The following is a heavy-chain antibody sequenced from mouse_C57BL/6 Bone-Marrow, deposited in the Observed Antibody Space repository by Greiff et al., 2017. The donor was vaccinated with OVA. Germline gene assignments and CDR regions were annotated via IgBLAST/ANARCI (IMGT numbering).Heavy chain of an antibody. D-gene: IGHD1-1*01. J-gene: IGHJ2*01. CDR2: IDPEDGET. Sequence: DVHLVESGAELVKPGASVKLSCTASGFNIKDYYMHWVKQRTEQGLEWIGRIDPEDGETKYAPKFQGKATITADTSSNTAYLQLSSLTSEDTAVYYCARERSITTVVAHFDYWGQGTTLTVSS. CDR1: GFNIKDYY. V-gene: IGHV14-2*01. CDR3: ARERSITTVVAHFDY.